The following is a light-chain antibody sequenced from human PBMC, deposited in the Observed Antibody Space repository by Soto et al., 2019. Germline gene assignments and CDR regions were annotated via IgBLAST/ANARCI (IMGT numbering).Light chain of an antibody. CDR3: QQYNNWPRT. J-gene: IGKJ1*01. CDR1: QSIHTN. CDR2: GAS. Sequence: ETVMTQSEATLSVSPGERATLSCRASQSIHTNLAWYQQKPGQPPRLLIYGASTMVNGIPTRFSGSGSGTEFTLTISSLQSEDFAVYYCQQYNNWPRTFGQGTKVEIK. V-gene: IGKV3-15*01.